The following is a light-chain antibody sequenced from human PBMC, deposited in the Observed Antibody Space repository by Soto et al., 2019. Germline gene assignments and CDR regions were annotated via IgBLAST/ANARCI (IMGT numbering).Light chain of an antibody. V-gene: IGLV1-44*01. CDR2: NNN. J-gene: IGLJ1*01. Sequence: QSVLTQPPSASGTPGQRVTISCSGSSSNIGSNTVNWYQQLPGTAPKLLIYNNNQRPSGVPDRFSGSKSGTSASLAISGLXXEDEAXXXXAAWDDSLNGLVFGTGTKLTVL. CDR3: AAWDDSLNGLV. CDR1: SSNIGSNT.